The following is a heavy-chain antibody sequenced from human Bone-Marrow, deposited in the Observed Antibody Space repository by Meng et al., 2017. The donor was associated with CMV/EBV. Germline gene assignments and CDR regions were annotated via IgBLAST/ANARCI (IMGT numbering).Heavy chain of an antibody. V-gene: IGHV3-7*01. CDR3: ARDQYCSGGSCYRDRSFDY. Sequence: GESLKISCAASGFTFSSYWMSWVRQAPGKGLEWVASIKQDGSEKHYVDSVKGRFTISRDNAKNSLYLQMNSLRAEDTAVYYCARDQYCSGGSCYRDRSFDYWGQGTLVTVSS. D-gene: IGHD2-15*01. J-gene: IGHJ4*02. CDR1: GFTFSSYW. CDR2: IKQDGSEK.